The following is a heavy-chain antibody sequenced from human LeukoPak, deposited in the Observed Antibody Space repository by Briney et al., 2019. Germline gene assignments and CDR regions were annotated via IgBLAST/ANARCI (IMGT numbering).Heavy chain of an antibody. CDR3: AKDVRAITMIANEDWFDP. Sequence: GGSLRLSCAASGFTFSSYAMSWVRQAPGKGLEWVSAISGSGGSTYYADSVKGRFTISRDNSKNTLYLQMNGLRAEDTAVYYCAKDVRAITMIANEDWFDPWGQGTLVTVSS. CDR1: GFTFSSYA. D-gene: IGHD3-22*01. J-gene: IGHJ5*02. CDR2: ISGSGGST. V-gene: IGHV3-23*01.